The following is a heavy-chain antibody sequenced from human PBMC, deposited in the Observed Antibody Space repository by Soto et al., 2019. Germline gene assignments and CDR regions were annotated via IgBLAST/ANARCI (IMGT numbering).Heavy chain of an antibody. Sequence: SETLSLTCTVSGGSISSGGYSWSWIRQPPGKGLEWIGYIHYSGSTDYNPSLRSRVTISVDASKNQFSLKLSSVTAADSAVYYCARSYKVDSSGFFPSDYWGQGILVTVSS. CDR2: IHYSGST. CDR1: GGSISSGGYS. CDR3: ARSYKVDSSGFFPSDY. V-gene: IGHV4-61*08. J-gene: IGHJ4*02. D-gene: IGHD3-22*01.